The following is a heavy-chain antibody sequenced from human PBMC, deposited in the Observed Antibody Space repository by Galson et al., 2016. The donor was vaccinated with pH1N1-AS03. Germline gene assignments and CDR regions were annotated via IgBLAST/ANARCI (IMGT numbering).Heavy chain of an antibody. CDR3: ATDRSPWNSGIYYDASDF. J-gene: IGHJ3*01. V-gene: IGHV3-7*03. CDR2: INKDGTKI. D-gene: IGHD1-26*01. CDR1: GFTFSSYW. Sequence: SLRLSCAASGFTFSSYWMTWVRQAPGKGLGWVANINKDGTKIHYVDSVEGRFTISRDNAKKALYLQMNDLRVEDTAVYFCATDRSPWNSGIYYDASDFWGQGTTATVSS.